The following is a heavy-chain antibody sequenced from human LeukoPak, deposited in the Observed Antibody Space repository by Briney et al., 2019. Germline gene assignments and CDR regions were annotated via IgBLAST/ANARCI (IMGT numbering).Heavy chain of an antibody. V-gene: IGHV1-69*05. Sequence: SVKVSCKASGDTFSSYAISWVRQAPGQGLEWMGGIIPIFGTANYAQKFQGRVTITTDESTSTAYMELSSLRSEDTAVYYCARLTYYYDSSGYYYFDYWGQGTLVTVSS. CDR2: IIPIFGTA. D-gene: IGHD3-22*01. J-gene: IGHJ4*02. CDR1: GDTFSSYA. CDR3: ARLTYYYDSSGYYYFDY.